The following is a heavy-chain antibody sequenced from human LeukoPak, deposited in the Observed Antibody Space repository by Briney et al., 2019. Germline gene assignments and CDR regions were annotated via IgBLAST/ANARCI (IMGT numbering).Heavy chain of an antibody. CDR2: ISAYNGNT. V-gene: IGHV1-18*01. J-gene: IGHJ6*02. D-gene: IGHD5-18*01. CDR3: ARSLNGIQLWLPDYYYYYGMDV. Sequence: ASVKVSCKASGYTFTSYGISWVRQAPGQGLEWMGWISAYNGNTIYAQKLQGRVTMTTDTSTSTAYMELRSLRSDDTAVYYCARSLNGIQLWLPDYYYYYGMDVWGQGATVTVSS. CDR1: GYTFTSYG.